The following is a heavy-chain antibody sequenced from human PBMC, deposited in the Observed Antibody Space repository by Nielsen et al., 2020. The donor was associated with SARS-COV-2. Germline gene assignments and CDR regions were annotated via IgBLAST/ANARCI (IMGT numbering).Heavy chain of an antibody. CDR2: IYPGDSDT. V-gene: IGHV5-51*01. CDR3: ARHELIFGGMMDV. D-gene: IGHD3-3*02. CDR1: GYDFAYHW. Sequence: GESLKISCKASGYDFAYHWIGWVRQMPGKGLEWMGIIYPGDSDTRYSPSFQGQVTISADKSISTAYLQWSSLKASDTAMYYCARHELIFGGMMDVWGKGTTVTVSS. J-gene: IGHJ6*04.